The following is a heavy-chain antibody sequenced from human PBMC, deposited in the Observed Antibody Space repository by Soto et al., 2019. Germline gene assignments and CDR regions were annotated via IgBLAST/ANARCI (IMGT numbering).Heavy chain of an antibody. CDR3: AREPATVTTAGWFDP. Sequence: EVQLVESGGGLVQPGGSLRLSCAASGFTFSSYWMSWVRQAPGKGLEWVANIKQDGSEKYYVDSVKGRFTISRDNAKSLLYLQMNSLRAEDTAVYYCAREPATVTTAGWFDPWGQGTLVTVSS. CDR2: IKQDGSEK. CDR1: GFTFSSYW. J-gene: IGHJ5*02. V-gene: IGHV3-7*03. D-gene: IGHD4-17*01.